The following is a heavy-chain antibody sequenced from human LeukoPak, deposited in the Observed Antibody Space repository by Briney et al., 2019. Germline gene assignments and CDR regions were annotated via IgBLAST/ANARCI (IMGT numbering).Heavy chain of an antibody. J-gene: IGHJ4*02. CDR2: IIPIFGTA. CDR3: ARDPAAWDY. V-gene: IGHV1-69*13. D-gene: IGHD6-13*01. CDR1: GYTFTSYY. Sequence: SVKVSCKASGYTFTSYYMHWVRQAPGQGLEWMGGIIPIFGTANYAQKFQGRVTITADESTSTAYMELSSLRSEDTAVYYCARDPAAWDYWGQGTLVTVSS.